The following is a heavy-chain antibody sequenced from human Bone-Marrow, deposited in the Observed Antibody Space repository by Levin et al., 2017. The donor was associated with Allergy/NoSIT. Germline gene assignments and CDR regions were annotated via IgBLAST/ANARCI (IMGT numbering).Heavy chain of an antibody. CDR1: GFTFSRYC. CDR2: IREDGSGE. Sequence: GGSLRLSCAASGFTFSRYCMNWVRQAPGKGLEWVANIREDGSGESYVDSVKGRFTISRDNAKNSLYLEMNSLRAEDTAVYYCARDLGSSSWWGWFDPWGQGTLVTVSS. CDR3: ARDLGSSSWWGWFDP. J-gene: IGHJ5*02. V-gene: IGHV3-7*04. D-gene: IGHD6-13*01.